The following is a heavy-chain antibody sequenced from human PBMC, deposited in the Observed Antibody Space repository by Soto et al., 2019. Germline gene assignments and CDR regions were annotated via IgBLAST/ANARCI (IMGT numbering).Heavy chain of an antibody. CDR2: ISRYGDFT. J-gene: IGHJ4*02. Sequence: EVQLLESGGDLIQPGGSLRLSCAASGFTFNIYAMTWVRQAPGKGLEWVSAISRYGDFTYYADSVEGRFTISRDNSKNTLYLQMNSLRAEDTAVYYCAKDRYLDHDSRSYLFDNWGQGTLVTVSS. V-gene: IGHV3-23*01. CDR3: AKDRYLDHDSRSYLFDN. D-gene: IGHD3-22*01. CDR1: GFTFNIYA.